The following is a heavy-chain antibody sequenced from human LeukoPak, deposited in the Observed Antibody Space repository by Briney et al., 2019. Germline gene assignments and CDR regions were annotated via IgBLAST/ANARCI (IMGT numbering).Heavy chain of an antibody. CDR1: GFTFSNYA. V-gene: IGHV3-30*02. D-gene: IGHD5-24*01. J-gene: IGHJ4*02. CDR2: IRYDGSNK. Sequence: PGGSLRLSCAASGFTFSNYAMHWARQAPGKGLAWVAFIRYDGSNKSYADSVKGRFTISRDNSKNTQYLQMNSLRAEDTAVYYCAKDGGGWRQLSFDYWGQGTLVTVSS. CDR3: AKDGGGWRQLSFDY.